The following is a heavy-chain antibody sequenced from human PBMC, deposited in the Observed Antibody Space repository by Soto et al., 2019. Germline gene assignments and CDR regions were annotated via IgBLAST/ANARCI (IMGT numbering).Heavy chain of an antibody. Sequence: GGSLRLSCAGSGFTFINSEMFWVRQAPGRGLEWVSKINYSGSNIYYSKSVKGRFTISRDNAKNSLYLQMNSLTDEDTAIYFCASEALCGADCYFFEYWGPGTLVTVSS. CDR1: GFTFINSE. D-gene: IGHD2-21*02. CDR3: ASEALCGADCYFFEY. V-gene: IGHV3-48*03. CDR2: INYSGSNI. J-gene: IGHJ4*02.